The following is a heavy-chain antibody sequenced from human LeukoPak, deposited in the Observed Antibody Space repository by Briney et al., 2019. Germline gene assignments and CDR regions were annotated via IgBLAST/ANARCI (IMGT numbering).Heavy chain of an antibody. CDR3: ATEYCGGDCYFDY. D-gene: IGHD2-21*02. Sequence: PGGSLRLSCAASGFTFSSYGMHWVRQAPGKGLEWVAVISYDGSNKYYADSVKARFTISRDNSKNTLYLQMNSLRAEDTAVYYCATEYCGGDCYFDYWGQGTLVTVSS. CDR1: GFTFSSYG. CDR2: ISYDGSNK. V-gene: IGHV3-30*03. J-gene: IGHJ4*02.